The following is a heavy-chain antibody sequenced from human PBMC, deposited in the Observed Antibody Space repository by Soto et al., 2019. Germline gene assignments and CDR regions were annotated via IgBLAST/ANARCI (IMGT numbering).Heavy chain of an antibody. CDR2: IYRDDDK. Sequence: QITLKESGPTLVKPTQTLTLTCTFSEFSLSINGLGVGWIRQPPGKALEWLALIYRDDDKRYSPPLMSRLTITKDTSKNQVVPTMTNMDPMDTATYYCARAYSGYDWGSFDYWGQGTLVTVSS. CDR1: EFSLSINGLG. V-gene: IGHV2-5*02. J-gene: IGHJ4*02. D-gene: IGHD5-12*01. CDR3: ARAYSGYDWGSFDY.